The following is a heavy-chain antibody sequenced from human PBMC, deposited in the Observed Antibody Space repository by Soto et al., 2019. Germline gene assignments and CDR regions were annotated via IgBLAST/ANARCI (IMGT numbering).Heavy chain of an antibody. CDR3: VTQGLPNYYYYGMDV. CDR1: GGTFTSYA. D-gene: IGHD5-18*01. Sequence: QVQLVQSGAEVKKPGSSVKVSCKASGGTFTSYAISWVRQAPGQWLEWMGGIIPIFGTADYAQKFQGRVTITADESTSTAYMELSSLRSEDTAVYYCVTQGLPNYYYYGMDVWGQGTTVTVSS. CDR2: IIPIFGTA. V-gene: IGHV1-69*12. J-gene: IGHJ6*02.